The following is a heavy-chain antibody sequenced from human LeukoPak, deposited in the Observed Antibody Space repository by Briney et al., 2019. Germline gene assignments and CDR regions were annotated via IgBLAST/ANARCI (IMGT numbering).Heavy chain of an antibody. J-gene: IGHJ6*03. Sequence: PGGSLRLSCAASGLTFSSHRVSWVRQAPGKGLEWVANIKQDGSEKYYVDSVKGRFTISRDHAKNSLYLQMNSLRAEDTAVYYCARVSSMVRGYYYYYYYMDVWGKGTTVTVSS. CDR1: GLTFSSHR. V-gene: IGHV3-7*01. CDR2: IKQDGSEK. CDR3: ARVSSMVRGYYYYYYYMDV. D-gene: IGHD3-10*01.